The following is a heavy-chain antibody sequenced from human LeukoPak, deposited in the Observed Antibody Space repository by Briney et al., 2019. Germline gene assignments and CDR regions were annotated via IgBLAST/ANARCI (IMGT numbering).Heavy chain of an antibody. Sequence: RGSLRVSCAASGFTFSSYAMSWVRQARGKGLEWVSAISGSGGSTYYVDSVKGRFTISRDNSKNTLYLQMNSLRAEDTAVYYCAKEVGATRSYFDYWGQGTLVTVSS. CDR1: GFTFSSYA. V-gene: IGHV3-23*01. CDR3: AKEVGATRSYFDY. CDR2: ISGSGGST. J-gene: IGHJ4*02. D-gene: IGHD1-26*01.